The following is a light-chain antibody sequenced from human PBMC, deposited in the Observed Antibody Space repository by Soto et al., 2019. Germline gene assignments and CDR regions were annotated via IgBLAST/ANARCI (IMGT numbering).Light chain of an antibody. Sequence: DIHLTQSPSFLAASVGDRVTITCRASQDINTYLAWYQQKPGKAPKLLIFSASTLQKGDPARFSSSGSETEFTVTITSQQPEHVATYYCQQRKSYQKTFGQGTRREIK. V-gene: IGKV1-9*01. J-gene: IGKJ5*01. CDR1: QDINTY. CDR3: QQRKSYQKT. CDR2: SAS.